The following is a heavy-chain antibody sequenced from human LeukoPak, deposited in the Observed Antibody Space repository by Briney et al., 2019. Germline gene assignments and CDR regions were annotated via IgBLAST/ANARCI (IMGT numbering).Heavy chain of an antibody. CDR3: ARHPDIGIRSTIY. J-gene: IGHJ4*02. V-gene: IGHV3-48*04. D-gene: IGHD5-12*01. CDR2: ISDNGDTI. CDR1: GFTFRDSN. Sequence: GGSLRLSCAASGFTFRDSNMNWVRQAPGKGLELVSYISDNGDTIYYADSVKGRFTISRDNAKNSLDLQMNSLRAEDTAVYYCARHPDIGIRSTIYWGQGTLVSVSS.